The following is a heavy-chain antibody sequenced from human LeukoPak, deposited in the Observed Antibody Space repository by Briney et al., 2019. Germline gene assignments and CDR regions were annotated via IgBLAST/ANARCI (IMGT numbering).Heavy chain of an antibody. CDR1: GLIFSSYG. V-gene: IGHV3-33*01. J-gene: IGHJ6*02. D-gene: IGHD6-6*01. CDR3: ARDRVSSSSGPADYYYGVDV. CDR2: IWFDGNNR. Sequence: PGGPLRFSCAAPGLIFSSYGMHWVRQAPGKGLEWVAIIWFDGNNRYYGDSVKGRFTISRDNSKNTLDLQMDSLRVEDTAVYYCARDRVSSSSGPADYYYGVDVWGQGTTVTVSS.